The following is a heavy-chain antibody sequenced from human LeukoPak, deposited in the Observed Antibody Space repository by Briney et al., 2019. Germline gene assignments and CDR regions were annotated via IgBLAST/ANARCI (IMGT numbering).Heavy chain of an antibody. J-gene: IGHJ4*02. CDR3: EKATFDY. CDR1: GFTFDDYA. Sequence: PGGSLRLSCAASGFTFDDYAMHGGRQAPGKGLEWVSGIRWNSGSIGYADSVKGRFTISRDNAKNSLYLQMNSLRAEDTALYYCEKATFDYWGQGTLVTVSS. V-gene: IGHV3-9*01. CDR2: IRWNSGSI.